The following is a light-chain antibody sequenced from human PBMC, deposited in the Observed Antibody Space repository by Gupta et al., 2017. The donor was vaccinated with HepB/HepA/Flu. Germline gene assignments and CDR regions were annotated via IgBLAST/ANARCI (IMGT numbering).Light chain of an antibody. Sequence: DIQMTQSPSSLSASVGDRATITCRASQSISSYLNWYQQKPGKAPKLLIYAASSLQSGVPSRFSGSGSGTDCTLTISSLQPEDFATYYWQQSYRTHMCSFGQGTKLEIK. CDR3: QQSYRTHMCS. CDR2: AAS. V-gene: IGKV1-39*01. CDR1: QSISSY. J-gene: IGKJ2*04.